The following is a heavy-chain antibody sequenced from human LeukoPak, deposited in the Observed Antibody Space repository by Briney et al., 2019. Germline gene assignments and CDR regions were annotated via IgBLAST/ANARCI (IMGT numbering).Heavy chain of an antibody. CDR3: ARDGYSYGHGGYYYYYGMDV. J-gene: IGHJ6*02. D-gene: IGHD5-18*01. Sequence: SKTLSLSCTVSGGSISSSSYYWGWIRQPPGKGLEWIGSIYYSGSTYYNPSLKSRVTISVDTSKNQFSLKLSSVTAADTAVYYCARDGYSYGHGGYYYYYGMDVWGQGTTVTVSS. V-gene: IGHV4-39*07. CDR1: GGSISSSSYY. CDR2: IYYSGST.